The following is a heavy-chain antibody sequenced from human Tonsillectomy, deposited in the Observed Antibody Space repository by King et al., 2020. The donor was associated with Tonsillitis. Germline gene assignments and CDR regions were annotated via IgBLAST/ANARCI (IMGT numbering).Heavy chain of an antibody. CDR1: GGSISTYY. V-gene: IGHV4-59*01. D-gene: IGHD6-13*01. CDR2: IYYSGST. J-gene: IGHJ4*02. CDR3: ATGIALPWDFDY. Sequence: VQLQESGPGLVKPSETLSLTCTVSGGSISTYYWSWIRQPPGKGLEWIGYIYYSGSTNYNPSLKSRVTISVDTSKNQFSLKLSSVTAADTAVYYCATGIALPWDFDYWGQGTLVTVSS.